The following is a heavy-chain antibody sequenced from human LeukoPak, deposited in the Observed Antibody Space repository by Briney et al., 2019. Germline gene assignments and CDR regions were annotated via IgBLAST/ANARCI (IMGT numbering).Heavy chain of an antibody. CDR3: ARKGLAVAGDWYFDL. CDR2: IYYSGST. Sequence: PSETLSLTCTVSGGSISSYYWSWIRQPPGKGLEWIGYIYYSGSTNHNPSLKSRVTISVDTSKNQFSLKLSSVTAADTAVYYCARKGLAVAGDWYFDLWGRGTLVTVSS. D-gene: IGHD6-19*01. V-gene: IGHV4-59*08. J-gene: IGHJ2*01. CDR1: GGSISSYY.